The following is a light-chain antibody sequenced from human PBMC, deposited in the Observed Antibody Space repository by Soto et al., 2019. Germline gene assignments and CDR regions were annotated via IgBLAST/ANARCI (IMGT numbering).Light chain of an antibody. V-gene: IGKV1-27*01. CDR1: QDISSH. Sequence: DIQMTQSPSSLSASVGDRVTITCRASQDISSHLAWYQQKPGKVPKLLIAEASSLQSGVPSRFSGSGSGTDVTLTITSQQPEDVATYYCQKYNRTPRTFGQGTKVELK. CDR3: QKYNRTPRT. J-gene: IGKJ1*01. CDR2: EAS.